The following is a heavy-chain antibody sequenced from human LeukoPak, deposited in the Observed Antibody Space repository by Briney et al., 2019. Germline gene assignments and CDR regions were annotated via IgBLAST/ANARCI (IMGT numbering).Heavy chain of an antibody. CDR2: ISSGSSYI. Sequence: GSLRLSCAASGFTFSNYAMSWVRQAPGKGLEWVSSISSGSSYIYYADSVKGRFTISRDNAKNSLYLQMNSLRAEDTAVYYCARAYGSGSYYKGSDYWGQGTLVTVSS. CDR3: ARAYGSGSYYKGSDY. CDR1: GFTFSNYA. V-gene: IGHV3-21*01. J-gene: IGHJ4*02. D-gene: IGHD3-10*01.